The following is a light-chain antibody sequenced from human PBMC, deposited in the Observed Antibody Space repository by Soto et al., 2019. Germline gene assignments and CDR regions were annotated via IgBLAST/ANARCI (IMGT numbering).Light chain of an antibody. CDR1: RSINTW. Sequence: DIQMTQSPSTLSASVGDRVTITCRASRSINTWLAWYQQKPGQAPKLLISDASDLERGVSSRFSGSGSGTEFTLTISSLQPADSATYSCQQYDSYSWTFGQGTKVEIK. V-gene: IGKV1-5*01. CDR3: QQYDSYSWT. J-gene: IGKJ1*01. CDR2: DAS.